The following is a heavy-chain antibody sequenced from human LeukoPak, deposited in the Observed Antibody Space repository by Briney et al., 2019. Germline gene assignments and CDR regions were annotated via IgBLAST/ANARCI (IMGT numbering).Heavy chain of an antibody. CDR1: GFTFSSYG. Sequence: PGRSLRLSCAASGFTFSSYGMHWVRQAPGKGLEWVAVISYDGSNKYYADSVKGRFTISRDNSKNTLYLQMNSLRAEDTAVYYCAILAMYYDSSGYTFDYWGQGTLVTVSS. V-gene: IGHV3-30*03. D-gene: IGHD3-22*01. CDR3: AILAMYYDSSGYTFDY. J-gene: IGHJ4*02. CDR2: ISYDGSNK.